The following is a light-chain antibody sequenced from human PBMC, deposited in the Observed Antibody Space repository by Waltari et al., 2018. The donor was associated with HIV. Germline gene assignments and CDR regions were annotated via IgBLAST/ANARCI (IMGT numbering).Light chain of an antibody. V-gene: IGLV1-36*01. CDR3: ATWDDSLNVYV. Sequence: QSVLTQPPSVSEVPRPRVTISCSGSSSTLGTNAVSWYQQLPGQAPKLLIYYDDLLPSGVSDRFSGSKSGTSASLTISGLQSEDEAAYFCATWDDSLNVYVFGTATKVTVL. J-gene: IGLJ1*01. CDR1: SSTLGTNA. CDR2: YDD.